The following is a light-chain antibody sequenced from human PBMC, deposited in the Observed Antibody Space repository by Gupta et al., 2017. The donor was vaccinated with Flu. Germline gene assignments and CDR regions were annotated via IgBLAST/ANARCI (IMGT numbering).Light chain of an antibody. CDR1: QSVTSNY. V-gene: IGKV3-20*01. J-gene: IGKJ2*01. Sequence: VTLLLSPGERVTLSCRASQSVTSNYLAWYQQKLGQAPRLLIYGASSRATGIPDRFSGSGSGTDFTLTISRLEPEDFAMYFCHQYGSSPDTFGRGTKLEIK. CDR3: HQYGSSPDT. CDR2: GAS.